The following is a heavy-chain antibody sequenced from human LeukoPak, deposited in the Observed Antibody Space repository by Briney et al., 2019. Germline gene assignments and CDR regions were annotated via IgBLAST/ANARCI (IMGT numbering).Heavy chain of an antibody. V-gene: IGHV3-23*01. CDR1: EFTFSRFA. Sequence: GGSLRLSCEASEFTFSRFAMSWIRQPPGTGLEWVSTLSGSGGATYYADSVKGRFTTSRDNSKDTLYLQMDNPRADGTAVYYCAKHLGSHSFLFYYMDVWGKGTSVIVSS. J-gene: IGHJ6*03. CDR3: AKHLGSHSFLFYYMDV. D-gene: IGHD2-21*01. CDR2: LSGSGGAT.